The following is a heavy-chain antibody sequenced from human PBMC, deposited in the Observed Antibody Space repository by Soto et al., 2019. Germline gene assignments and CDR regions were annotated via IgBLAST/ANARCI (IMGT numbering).Heavy chain of an antibody. V-gene: IGHV3-7*03. CDR3: AREDIVVVPAAPLTDNWFDP. J-gene: IGHJ5*02. Sequence: PGGSLRLSCAASGFTFSSYWMSWVRQAPGKGLEWVANIKQDGSEKYYVDSVKGRFTISRDNAKNSLYLQMNSLRAEDTAVYYCAREDIVVVPAAPLTDNWFDPWGQGTLVTVSS. D-gene: IGHD2-2*01. CDR2: IKQDGSEK. CDR1: GFTFSSYW.